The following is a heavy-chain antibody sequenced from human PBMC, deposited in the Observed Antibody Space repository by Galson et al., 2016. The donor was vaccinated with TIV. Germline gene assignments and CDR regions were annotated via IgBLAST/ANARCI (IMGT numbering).Heavy chain of an antibody. J-gene: IGHJ5*02. Sequence: SLRLSCAASGFTFYNFWMSWVRQAPGKGLEWVANIKGDGSDKDYVDSVKGRFTISRDNAKNSLYLQMNSPRPEDTAVYYCARVHWDIIVMPAATPNNWFDPWGQGTLVIVSS. CDR1: GFTFYNFW. CDR3: ARVHWDIIVMPAATPNNWFDP. D-gene: IGHD2-8*01. CDR2: IKGDGSDK. V-gene: IGHV3-7*01.